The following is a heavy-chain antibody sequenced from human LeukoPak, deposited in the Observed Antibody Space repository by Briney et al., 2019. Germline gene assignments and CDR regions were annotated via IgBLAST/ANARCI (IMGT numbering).Heavy chain of an antibody. Sequence: SQTPSLTCAISRDGVSSNSTASNCISQPPSSGLEWLGRTYYRSKWYNDYAVSVKSRITINPDTSKNQFSLQLNSVTPEDTAVYYCARDGSSSWYPFDYWGQGTLVTVSS. V-gene: IGHV6-1*01. D-gene: IGHD6-13*01. CDR3: ARDGSSSWYPFDY. CDR2: TYYRSKWYN. CDR1: RDGVSSNSTA. J-gene: IGHJ4*02.